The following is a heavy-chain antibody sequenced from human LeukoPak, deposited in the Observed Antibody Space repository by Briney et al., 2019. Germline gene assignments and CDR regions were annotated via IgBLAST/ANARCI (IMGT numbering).Heavy chain of an antibody. CDR1: GGSISSYY. D-gene: IGHD3-9*01. V-gene: IGHV4-39*01. CDR3: ARHGSSYDILTGYYKPDHYFDY. CDR2: IYYSGST. J-gene: IGHJ4*02. Sequence: SETLSLTCTVSGGSISSYYWGWIRQPPGKGLEWIGSIYYSGSTYYNPSLKSRVTISVDTSKNQFSLKLSSVTAADTAVYYCARHGSSYDILTGYYKPDHYFDYWGQGTLVTVSS.